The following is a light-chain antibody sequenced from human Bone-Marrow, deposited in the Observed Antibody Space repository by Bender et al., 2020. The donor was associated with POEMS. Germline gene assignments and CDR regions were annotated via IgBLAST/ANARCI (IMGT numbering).Light chain of an antibody. J-gene: IGLJ1*01. Sequence: QSALTQPASVSGSPGQSITISCIGTSSDVGYNDYVSWYQQHPGRAPKVIIFDVTNRPSGVSNRFSGSKSGNTASLTISGLQSDDEADYYCTSYASSKTYVFGSGTTVTVL. CDR2: DVT. V-gene: IGLV2-14*03. CDR3: TSYASSKTYV. CDR1: SSDVGYNDY.